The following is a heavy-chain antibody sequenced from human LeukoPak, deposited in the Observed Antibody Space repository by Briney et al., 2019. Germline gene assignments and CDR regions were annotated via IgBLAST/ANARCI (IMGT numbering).Heavy chain of an antibody. CDR1: GFTFSSYG. V-gene: IGHV3-30*02. Sequence: SGGSLRLSCAASGFTFSSYGMHWVRQAPGKGLEWVAFIRYDGNKKYDADSVKGRFTISRDNSKNTLYLQMNSLRAEDTAVYYCARGPASYYYDSSGYYPYYFDYWGQGTLVTVSS. J-gene: IGHJ4*02. CDR3: ARGPASYYYDSSGYYPYYFDY. CDR2: IRYDGNKK. D-gene: IGHD3-22*01.